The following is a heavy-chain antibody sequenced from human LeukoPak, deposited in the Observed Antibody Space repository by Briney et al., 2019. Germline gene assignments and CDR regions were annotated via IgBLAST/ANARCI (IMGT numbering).Heavy chain of an antibody. D-gene: IGHD6-19*01. J-gene: IGHJ4*02. CDR1: GFTFSSYW. CDR3: ARDRDSGWYWIDY. V-gene: IGHV3-7*01. Sequence: GGSLRLSCAASGFTFSSYWMSWVRQAPGKGLEWVANIKQDGSEKYYVDSVKGRFTISRDNAKNSLYLQMNSLSAEVTAVYYCARDRDSGWYWIDYWGQGTLVTVSS. CDR2: IKQDGSEK.